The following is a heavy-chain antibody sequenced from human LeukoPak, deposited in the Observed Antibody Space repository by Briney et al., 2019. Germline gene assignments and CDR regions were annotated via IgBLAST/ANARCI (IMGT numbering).Heavy chain of an antibody. CDR3: ARLIYYYDSSGYYYGNAFDI. CDR2: IYYSGST. D-gene: IGHD3-22*01. CDR1: GGSISSYY. V-gene: IGHV4-59*01. J-gene: IGHJ3*02. Sequence: SETLSLTCTVSGGSISSYYWSWIRQPPGKGLEWIGYIYYSGSTNYNPSLKSRVTLSVDTSKNQFSLKLSSVTAADTAVYYCARLIYYYDSSGYYYGNAFDIWGQGTMVTVSS.